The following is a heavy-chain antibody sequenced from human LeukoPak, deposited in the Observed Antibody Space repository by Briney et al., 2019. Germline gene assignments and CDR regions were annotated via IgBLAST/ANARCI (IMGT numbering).Heavy chain of an antibody. CDR1: GNSFTNYW. Sequence: GESLKISCKASGNSFTNYWIGWVRQMSGKGLEWMGIIYPGDSDIRYSPSFQGQVTISADKSISTAYLQWSSLKASDTAMYYCAIFNIGTGFDYWGQGTLVTVSS. J-gene: IGHJ4*02. CDR3: AIFNIGTGFDY. D-gene: IGHD2/OR15-2a*01. V-gene: IGHV5-51*01. CDR2: IYPGDSDI.